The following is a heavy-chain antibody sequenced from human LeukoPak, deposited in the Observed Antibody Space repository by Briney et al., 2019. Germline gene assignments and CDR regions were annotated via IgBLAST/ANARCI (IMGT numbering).Heavy chain of an antibody. V-gene: IGHV3-9*01. CDR3: AKGKTSSWYEVAPDY. CDR1: GFTFDDYA. CDR2: ISWNSGSI. Sequence: GGSLRLSCAASGFTFDDYAMHWVRQAPGKGLEWVSGISWNSGSIGYADSVEGRFTISRDNAKNSLYLQMNSLRAEDTALYYCAKGKTSSWYEVAPDYWGQGTLVTVSS. D-gene: IGHD6-13*01. J-gene: IGHJ4*02.